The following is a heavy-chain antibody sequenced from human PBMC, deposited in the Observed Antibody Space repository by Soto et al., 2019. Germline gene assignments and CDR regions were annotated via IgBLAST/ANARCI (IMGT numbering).Heavy chain of an antibody. CDR3: VRTSSY. J-gene: IGHJ4*02. V-gene: IGHV3-53*03. D-gene: IGHD2-2*01. Sequence: EVQLVASGGGLIQPGGSLRLSFAASGFAVNSNYMSWVRQPPGKGLEWVSVLFGGGTTHYSDSVKGRFTISRDNSKNTVFLQMNSLRAEDTAVYYCVRTSSYWGQGVRVIVSS. CDR1: GFAVNSNY. CDR2: LFGGGTT.